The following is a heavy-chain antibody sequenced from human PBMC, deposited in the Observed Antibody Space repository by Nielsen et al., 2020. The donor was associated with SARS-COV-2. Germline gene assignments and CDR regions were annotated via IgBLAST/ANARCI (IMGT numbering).Heavy chain of an antibody. CDR3: ARDRGLWFGELFVY. D-gene: IGHD3-10*01. Sequence: GESLKISCAASGFTFSSYWMSWVRQAPGKGLEWVANIKQDGSEKYYVDSVKGRFTISRDSAKNSLYLQMNSLKAEDTAVYYCARDRGLWFGELFVYWGQGTLVTVSS. V-gene: IGHV3-7*01. J-gene: IGHJ4*02. CDR2: IKQDGSEK. CDR1: GFTFSSYW.